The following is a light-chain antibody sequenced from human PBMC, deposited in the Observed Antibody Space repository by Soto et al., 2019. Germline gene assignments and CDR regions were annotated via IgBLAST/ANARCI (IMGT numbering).Light chain of an antibody. Sequence: QSVLTQPPSVSGAPGQRVTISCTGTSSNIGAGYAVHWYQQLPGTAPKLLIYGNTNRPSGVPDRFSGSKSGTSGSLTIAGLQAEDEADYYCQSYDTSLSGSYVFGTGTELTVL. V-gene: IGLV1-40*01. CDR2: GNT. J-gene: IGLJ1*01. CDR1: SSNIGAGYA. CDR3: QSYDTSLSGSYV.